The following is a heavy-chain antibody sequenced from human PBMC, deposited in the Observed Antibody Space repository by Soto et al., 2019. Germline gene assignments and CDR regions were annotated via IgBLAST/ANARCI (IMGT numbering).Heavy chain of an antibody. CDR2: IYYSGST. CDR3: ARRDIVATKTAYYYYGMDV. CDR1: GGSISSGDYY. D-gene: IGHD5-12*01. Sequence: QVQLQESGPGLVKPSQTLSLTCTVSGGSISSGDYYWSWIRQPPGKGLEWIGYIYYSGSTYYNPSLKSRAIISVATSKDHSYLKLSAVTAAATAVYYCARRDIVATKTAYYYYGMDVWGQGTTVTVSS. V-gene: IGHV4-30-4*01. J-gene: IGHJ6*02.